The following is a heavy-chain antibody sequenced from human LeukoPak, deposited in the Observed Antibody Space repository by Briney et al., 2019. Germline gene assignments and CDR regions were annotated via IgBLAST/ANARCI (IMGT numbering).Heavy chain of an antibody. J-gene: IGHJ4*02. CDR3: AKKLEYYYDSRRFDY. CDR2: IILVFGTK. D-gene: IGHD3-22*01. V-gene: IGHV1-69*13. CDR1: GGSLGNYG. Sequence: ASVKVSCKASGGSLGNYGISWVRQAPGQGLEWMGRIILVFGTKVYAQKFQDRVTITADYMELSNLTSEDSAVYYCAKKLEYYYDSRRFDYWGQGTLVTVSS.